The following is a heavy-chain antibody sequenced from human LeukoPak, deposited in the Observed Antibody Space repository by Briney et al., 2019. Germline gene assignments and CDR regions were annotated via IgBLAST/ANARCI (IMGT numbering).Heavy chain of an antibody. V-gene: IGHV4-38-2*02. D-gene: IGHD3-10*01. Sequence: SETLSLTCTVSGYSSSSGYYWGWIRQPPGKGLEWIGSIYHSGSTYYNPSLKSRVTISVDTSKNQFSLKLSSVTAADTAVYYCATMVRGVIELFDYWGQGTLVTVSS. CDR1: GYSSSSGYY. CDR3: ATMVRGVIELFDY. CDR2: IYHSGST. J-gene: IGHJ4*02.